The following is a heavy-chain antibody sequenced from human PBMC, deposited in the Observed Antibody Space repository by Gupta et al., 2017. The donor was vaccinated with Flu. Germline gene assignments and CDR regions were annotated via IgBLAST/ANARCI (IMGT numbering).Heavy chain of an antibody. V-gene: IGHV3-23*01. D-gene: IGHD2-15*01. CDR2: ISGSGGST. J-gene: IGHJ4*02. Sequence: EVQLLESGGGLVQPGGSLRLSCAASGFTLSSYAMSWVRQAPGKGLEWVSGISGSGGSTYYADSVKGRFTISRDNSKNTLYLQMNSLRAEDTAVYYCVRCPSRWPPSEWGQGTLVTVSS. CDR3: VRCPSRWPPSE. CDR1: GFTLSSYA.